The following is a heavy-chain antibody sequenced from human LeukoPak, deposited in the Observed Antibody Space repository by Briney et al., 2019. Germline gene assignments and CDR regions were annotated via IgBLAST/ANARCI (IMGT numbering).Heavy chain of an antibody. CDR1: GASISNYY. CDR2: MLYSGST. Sequence: SETLSLTCTVSGASISNYYWSWIRQSPGKGLEWIGYMLYSGSTNQNPSLRSRVTISVDTSKNQVSLKLSSVTAADTAVYYCARSDIWGSYRFLDYWGQGALVAVSS. CDR3: ARSDIWGSYRFLDY. J-gene: IGHJ4*02. D-gene: IGHD3-16*02. V-gene: IGHV4-59*08.